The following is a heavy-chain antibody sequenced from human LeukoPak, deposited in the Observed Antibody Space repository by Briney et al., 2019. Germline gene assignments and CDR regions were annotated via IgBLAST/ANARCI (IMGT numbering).Heavy chain of an antibody. Sequence: GESLKISCKGSGYSFTSYWIGRVRQMPGKGLEWMGIIYPGDSDTRYSPSFQGQVTISADKSISTAYLQWSSLKASDTAMYYCARQKSSGWLDNWFDPWGQGTLVTVSS. V-gene: IGHV5-51*01. J-gene: IGHJ5*02. D-gene: IGHD6-19*01. CDR3: ARQKSSGWLDNWFDP. CDR1: GYSFTSYW. CDR2: IYPGDSDT.